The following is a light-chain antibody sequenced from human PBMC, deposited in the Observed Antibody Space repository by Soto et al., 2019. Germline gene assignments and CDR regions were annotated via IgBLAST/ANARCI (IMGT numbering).Light chain of an antibody. CDR2: GAS. CDR3: QQHGSSPIT. V-gene: IGKV3-20*01. Sequence: EIVLTQSPGTLYFSPVERSTLSFRASQSVSSSYLAWYQQKPGQAPRLLIYGASSRATGIPDRFSGSGSGTDFTLTISRLEPEDFAVYYCQQHGSSPITFGQGTRLEIK. J-gene: IGKJ5*01. CDR1: QSVSSSY.